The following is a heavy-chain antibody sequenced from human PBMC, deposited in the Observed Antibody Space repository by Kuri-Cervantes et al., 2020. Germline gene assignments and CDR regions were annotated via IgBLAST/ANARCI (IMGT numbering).Heavy chain of an antibody. CDR1: GGSISSSSYY. D-gene: IGHD1-14*01. CDR3: VRVGRAGGINYYIDV. J-gene: IGHJ6*03. Sequence: GGSLRLSCTVSGGSISSSSYYWGWIRQPPGKGLEWVSGLDWSGGSTRYRDSVKGRFIISRDNGKKTLCLQMNSLRAEDTALYHCVRVGRAGGINYYIDVWGKGTTVTVSS. V-gene: IGHV3-20*01. CDR2: LDWSGGST.